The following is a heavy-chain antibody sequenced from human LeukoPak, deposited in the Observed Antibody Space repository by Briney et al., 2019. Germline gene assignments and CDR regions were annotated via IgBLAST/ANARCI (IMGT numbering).Heavy chain of an antibody. Sequence: SVKVSCKASGGTFNSYAISWVRQAPGQGLEWMGGIIPIFGTANYAQKFQGRVTITADESTSTAYMELSSLRSEDTAVYYCARVLTHYSGYGNFDYWGQGTLVTVSS. CDR1: GGTFNSYA. CDR2: IIPIFGTA. V-gene: IGHV1-69*01. CDR3: ARVLTHYSGYGNFDY. J-gene: IGHJ4*02. D-gene: IGHD5-12*01.